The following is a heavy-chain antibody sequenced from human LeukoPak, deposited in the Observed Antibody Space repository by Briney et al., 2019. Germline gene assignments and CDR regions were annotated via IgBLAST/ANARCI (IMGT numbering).Heavy chain of an antibody. CDR3: AKLGCSSTRCYINY. CDR2: ISSSSSYI. CDR1: GFTFSSYS. D-gene: IGHD2-2*01. J-gene: IGHJ4*02. V-gene: IGHV3-21*01. Sequence: GGSLRLSCAASGFTFSSYSMNWVRQAPGKGLEWVSSISSSSSYIYYADSVKGRFTISRDNAKNSLYLQMNSLRVEDTAVYYCAKLGCSSTRCYINYWGQGTLVTVSS.